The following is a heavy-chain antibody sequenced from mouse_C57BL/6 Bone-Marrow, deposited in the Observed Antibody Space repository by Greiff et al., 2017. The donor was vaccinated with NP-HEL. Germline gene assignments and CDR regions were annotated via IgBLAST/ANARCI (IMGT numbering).Heavy chain of an antibody. CDR3: ARFYYGSRDY. V-gene: IGHV1-19*01. D-gene: IGHD1-1*01. J-gene: IGHJ2*01. CDR2: INPYNGGT. Sequence: VQLQQSGPVLVKPGASVKMSCKASGYTFTDYYMNWVKQSHGKSLEWIGVINPYNGGTSYNQKFKGKATLTVDKSSSTAYMELSSLTSEDSAVYYCARFYYGSRDYWGQGTTLTVSS. CDR1: GYTFTDYY.